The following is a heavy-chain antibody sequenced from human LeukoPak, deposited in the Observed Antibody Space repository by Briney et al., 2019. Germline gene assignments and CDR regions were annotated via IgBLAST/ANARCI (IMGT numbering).Heavy chain of an antibody. J-gene: IGHJ4*02. D-gene: IGHD6-13*01. CDR3: AREVAAYFDY. V-gene: IGHV1-18*04. CDR1: GYTFSSYG. CDR2: ISAYDGNT. Sequence: GASVKVSCKASGYTFSSYGISWVRQAPGQGLEWMGWISAYDGNTNYAQKLQGRVTMTTDTFTSTAYMELRSLRSDDTAVYYCAREVAAYFDYWGQGTLVTVSS.